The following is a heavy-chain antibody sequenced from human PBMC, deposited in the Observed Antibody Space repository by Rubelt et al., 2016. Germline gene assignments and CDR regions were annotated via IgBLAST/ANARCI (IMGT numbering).Heavy chain of an antibody. J-gene: IGHJ4*02. Sequence: EVQLLESGGGLVQPGGSLRLSCAASGITFSGYWMHWVRQVPGKGLVWVSQINGDGSGTSYADSVRGRFTISRDNDKKMLYLQMNSLRAEDTGVYYWVRDRIQLGDIWGQGTLVTVSA. CDR3: VRDRIQLGDI. V-gene: IGHV3-74*01. CDR1: GITFSGYW. CDR2: INGDGSGT. D-gene: IGHD5-18*01.